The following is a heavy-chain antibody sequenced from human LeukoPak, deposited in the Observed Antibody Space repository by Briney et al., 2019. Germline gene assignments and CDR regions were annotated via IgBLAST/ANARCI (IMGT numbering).Heavy chain of an antibody. J-gene: IGHJ6*04. V-gene: IGHV3-21*01. CDR1: GFTFSSYE. D-gene: IGHD6-19*01. CDR3: ARVGGDSSGLKMDV. CDR2: ISSSSSYI. Sequence: PGGSLRLSCAASGFTFSSYEMNWVRQAPGKGLEWVSSISSSSSYIYYADSVKGRFTISRDNAKNSLYLQMNSLRAEDTAVYCCARVGGDSSGLKMDVWGKGTTVTVSS.